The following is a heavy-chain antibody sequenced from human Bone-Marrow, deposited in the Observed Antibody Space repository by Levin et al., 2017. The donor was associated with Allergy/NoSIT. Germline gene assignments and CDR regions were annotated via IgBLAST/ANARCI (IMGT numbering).Heavy chain of an antibody. V-gene: IGHV4-39*01. J-gene: IGHJ4*02. Sequence: SETLSLTCTVSGGSISSSSYYWGWIRQPPGKGLEWIGSIYYSGSTYYNPSLKSRVTISVDTSKNQFSLKLSSVTAADTAVYYCARLVDIVVWGQGTLVTVSS. CDR2: IYYSGST. CDR3: ARLVDIVV. D-gene: IGHD5-12*01. CDR1: GGSISSSSYY.